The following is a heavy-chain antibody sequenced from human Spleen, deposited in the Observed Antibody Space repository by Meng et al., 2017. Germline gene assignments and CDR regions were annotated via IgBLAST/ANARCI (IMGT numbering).Heavy chain of an antibody. CDR2: ISYDGSNK. V-gene: IGHV3-30*01. D-gene: IGHD2-21*02. CDR3: AREGDCGGDCYSEHFDY. J-gene: IGHJ4*02. Sequence: GESLKISCAASGFTFSSYAMHWVRQAPGKGLEWVAVISYDGSNKYYADSVKGRFTISRDNSKNTLYLQMNSLRAEDTAVYYCAREGDCGGDCYSEHFDYWGQGTLVTVSS. CDR1: GFTFSSYA.